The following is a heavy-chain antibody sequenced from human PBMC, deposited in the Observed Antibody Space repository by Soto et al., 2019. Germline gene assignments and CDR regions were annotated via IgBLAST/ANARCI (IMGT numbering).Heavy chain of an antibody. D-gene: IGHD2-21*01. Sequence: SETLSLTCSVSGAALDSGNYYWSWIRQVPGKGLEWIGHIYVTGAVDYNPSLRDRITISQDTSERQFSLNLRLVTAADKAVYYCARLRIATNNYKWFDPWGQGTLVTV. V-gene: IGHV4-31*03. CDR3: ARLRIATNNYKWFDP. CDR2: IYVTGAV. CDR1: GAALDSGNYY. J-gene: IGHJ5*02.